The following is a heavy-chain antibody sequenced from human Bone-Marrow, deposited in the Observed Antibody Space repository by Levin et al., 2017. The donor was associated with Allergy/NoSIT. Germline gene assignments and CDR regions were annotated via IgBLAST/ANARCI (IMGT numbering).Heavy chain of an antibody. Sequence: PSQTLSLTCGVSGGSISSGGYSWSWIRQPPGKGLEWIAYIYQSGTTYYNPSLKSRVIMSVDMSKNQFSLKLSSVTAADTAVYYCARVIASGIDTWGQGTLVTVSS. CDR2: IYQSGTT. CDR1: GGSISSGGYS. CDR3: ARVIASGIDT. J-gene: IGHJ5*02. V-gene: IGHV4-30-2*01. D-gene: IGHD3-10*01.